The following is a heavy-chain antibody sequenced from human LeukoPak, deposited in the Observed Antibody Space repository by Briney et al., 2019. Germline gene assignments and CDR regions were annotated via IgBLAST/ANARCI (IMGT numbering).Heavy chain of an antibody. CDR2: IYYSGST. J-gene: IGHJ4*02. CDR1: GGSISSGGYY. Sequence: PSETLSLTCTVSGGSISSGGYYWSWIRLHPGKGLEWIGYIYYSGSTYYNPSLKSRVTISVDTSKNQFSLKLSSVTAADTAVYYCARGNLDSSGYYCDWGQGTLVTVSS. CDR3: ARGNLDSSGYYCD. D-gene: IGHD3-22*01. V-gene: IGHV4-31*03.